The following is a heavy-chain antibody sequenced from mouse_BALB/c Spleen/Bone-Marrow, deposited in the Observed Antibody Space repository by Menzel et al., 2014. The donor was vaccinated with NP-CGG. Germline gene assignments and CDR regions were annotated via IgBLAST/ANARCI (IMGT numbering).Heavy chain of an antibody. V-gene: IGHV1-69*02. CDR3: ARGRTTVVSDY. Sequence: VQLQQSGAEVVKPGAPVKVSCKASGYTFTNYWMQWVKQRPGQGLEWIGEIEPSDSYTNYNQDFKGKATLTVDKSSSTAYMQLSSLTSEDSAVYYCARGRTTVVSDYWGQGTSPTVSS. D-gene: IGHD1-1*01. CDR2: IEPSDSYT. CDR1: GYTFTNYW. J-gene: IGHJ2*02.